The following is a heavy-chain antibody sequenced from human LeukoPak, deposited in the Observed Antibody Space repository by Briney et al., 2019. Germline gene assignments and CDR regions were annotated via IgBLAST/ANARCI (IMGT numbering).Heavy chain of an antibody. Sequence: GGSLRLSCAASGFTFDDYVMGWVRQAPGKGLEWVSGINWNGGTTDYADSVKGRFTISRDNAKKSLYLEMHNLRAEDTALYYCARIVGPSVVGYFDYWGQGTLVAVSS. CDR1: GFTFDDYV. V-gene: IGHV3-20*04. CDR2: INWNGGTT. D-gene: IGHD1-26*01. CDR3: ARIVGPSVVGYFDY. J-gene: IGHJ4*02.